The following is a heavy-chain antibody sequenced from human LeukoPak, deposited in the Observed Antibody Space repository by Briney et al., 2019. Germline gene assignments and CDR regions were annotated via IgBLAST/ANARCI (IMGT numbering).Heavy chain of an antibody. V-gene: IGHV1-18*01. J-gene: IGHJ5*02. CDR1: GGTFSSYA. CDR2: ISAYNGNT. CDR3: ARDRELELKKAYNWFDP. Sequence: ASVKVSCKASGGTFSSYAISWVRQAPGQGLEWMGWISAYNGNTNYAQKLQGRVTMTTDTSTSTAYMELRSLRSDDTAVYYCARDRELELKKAYNWFDPWGQGTLVTVSS. D-gene: IGHD1-7*01.